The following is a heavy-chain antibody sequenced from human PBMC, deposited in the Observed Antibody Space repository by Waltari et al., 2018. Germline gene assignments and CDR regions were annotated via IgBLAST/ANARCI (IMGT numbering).Heavy chain of an antibody. J-gene: IGHJ3*01. CDR1: GCSITQSRHY. V-gene: IGHV4-39*01. CDR3: ATYIGASVGTAAFDV. D-gene: IGHD5-12*01. CDR2: ISYNGAT. Sequence: PQLQAAVPGLLKPSEPLSLPRSLAGCSITQSRHYWGWIRQPPGQGLAWIGTISYNGATYTSPSLKSRVTMSRDTSKNQLSLTLDSMTAADTAVYYCATYIGASVGTAAFDVWGQGTMVTVSS.